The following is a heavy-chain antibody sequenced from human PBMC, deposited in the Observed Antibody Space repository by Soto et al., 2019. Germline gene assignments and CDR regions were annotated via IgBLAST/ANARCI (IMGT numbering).Heavy chain of an antibody. Sequence: RLSCAASGFTFSSYAMSWVRQAPGKGLEWVSAISGSGGSTYYADSVKGRFTISRDNSKNTLYLQMNSLRAEDTAVYYCAMDIVVVPDYGMDVWGQGTTVTVSS. D-gene: IGHD2-2*03. V-gene: IGHV3-23*01. CDR3: AMDIVVVPDYGMDV. J-gene: IGHJ6*02. CDR2: ISGSGGST. CDR1: GFTFSSYA.